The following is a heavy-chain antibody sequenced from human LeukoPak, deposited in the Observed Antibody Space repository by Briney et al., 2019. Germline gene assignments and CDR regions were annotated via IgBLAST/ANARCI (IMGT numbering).Heavy chain of an antibody. V-gene: IGHV4-4*07. J-gene: IGHJ6*03. CDR1: GGSISSYY. CDR2: IYTSGST. CDR3: ARGRLTMVRGVTSLRYYYMDV. D-gene: IGHD3-10*01. Sequence: PSETLSLTCTVSGGSISSYYWSWIRQPAGKGLEWIGRIYTSGSTNYNPSLKSRVTMSVDTSKNQFSLKLSSVTAADTAVYYCARGRLTMVRGVTSLRYYYMDVWGKGTTVTVSS.